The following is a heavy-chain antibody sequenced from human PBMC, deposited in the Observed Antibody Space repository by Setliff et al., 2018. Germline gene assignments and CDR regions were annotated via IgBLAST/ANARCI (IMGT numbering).Heavy chain of an antibody. D-gene: IGHD5-12*01. V-gene: IGHV4-59*12. CDR2: IFHGESI. J-gene: IGHJ4*02. Sequence: SETLSLTCTVSGGSMTYYYWSWVRQPPGKGLEWIGNIFHGESISYNPSLKSRVTISVDTSKNQFSLKLSSVTAADTAVYYCARVGSGYDIDYWGQGTLVTVSS. CDR1: GGSMTYYY. CDR3: ARVGSGYDIDY.